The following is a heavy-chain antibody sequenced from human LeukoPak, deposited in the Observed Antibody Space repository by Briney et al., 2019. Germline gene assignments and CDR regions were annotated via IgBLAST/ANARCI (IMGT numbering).Heavy chain of an antibody. CDR2: ISYDGNNK. CDR3: AKLWGTYDPLDI. CDR1: GFTFSGFG. D-gene: IGHD3-16*01. V-gene: IGHV3-30*18. Sequence: GGSLRLSCAVSGFTFSGFGMHWVRQAPGKGLEWVAVISYDGNNKFYGDSVKGRFTISRDNSKDTSYLQMTSLRPEDTAIYYCAKLWGTYDPLDIWGQGTLVTVSS. J-gene: IGHJ3*02.